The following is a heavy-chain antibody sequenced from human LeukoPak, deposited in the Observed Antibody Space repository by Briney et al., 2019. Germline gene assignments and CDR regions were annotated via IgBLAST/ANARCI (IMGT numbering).Heavy chain of an antibody. V-gene: IGHV4-34*01. D-gene: IGHD3-10*01. CDR3: ARQYPPITMVRGVISPRRYYYYYMDV. J-gene: IGHJ6*03. CDR2: INHSGST. CDR1: GGSFSGYY. Sequence: SETLSLTCAVYGGSFSGYYWSWIRQPPGKGLEWIGEINHSGSTNYNPSLKSGGTISVDTCKNQFSLKLSSVNAADTAVDYCARQYPPITMVRGVISPRRYYYYYMDVWGKGTTVTISS.